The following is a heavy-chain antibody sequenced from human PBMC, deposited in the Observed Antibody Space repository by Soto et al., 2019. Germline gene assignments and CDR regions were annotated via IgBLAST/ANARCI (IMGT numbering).Heavy chain of an antibody. V-gene: IGHV3-49*03. Sequence: GSLRLSCTASGFTFGDYAMSWFRQAPGKGLEWVGFIRSKAYGGTTEYAASVKGRFTISRDDSKSIAYLQMNSLKTEDTAVYYCSSTSAHYYYYGMDVWGQGTTVTVSS. CDR3: SSTSAHYYYYGMDV. CDR1: GFTFGDYA. CDR2: IRSKAYGGTT. J-gene: IGHJ6*02. D-gene: IGHD2-2*01.